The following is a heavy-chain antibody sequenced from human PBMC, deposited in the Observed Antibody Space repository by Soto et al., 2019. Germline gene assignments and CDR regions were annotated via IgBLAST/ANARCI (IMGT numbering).Heavy chain of an antibody. CDR3: ARQGSYGYFFRYYYGMDV. CDR1: GYSFTSYW. V-gene: IGHV5-51*01. CDR2: IYPGDSDT. Sequence: PGESLKISCKGSGYSFTSYWIGWVRQMPGKGLEWMGIIYPGDSDTRYSPSFQGQVTISADKSISTAYLQWSSLKASDTAMYYCARQGSYGYFFRYYYGMDVWGQGTTVTVSS. D-gene: IGHD5-18*01. J-gene: IGHJ6*02.